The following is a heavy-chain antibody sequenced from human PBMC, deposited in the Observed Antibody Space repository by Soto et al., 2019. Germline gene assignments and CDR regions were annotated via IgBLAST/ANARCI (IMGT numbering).Heavy chain of an antibody. V-gene: IGHV4-38-2*02. CDR3: ARGGIVVVVAVSHWFDP. D-gene: IGHD2-15*01. CDR1: GGSISSGYY. Sequence: SETLSLTCTVSGGSISSGYYWGWIRQPPGKELEWIGSMYHSGTTYYNPSLKSRVTISVDTSKNQFSLKLSSVTAADTAVYYCARGGIVVVVAVSHWFDPWGQGTLVTVS. J-gene: IGHJ5*02. CDR2: MYHSGTT.